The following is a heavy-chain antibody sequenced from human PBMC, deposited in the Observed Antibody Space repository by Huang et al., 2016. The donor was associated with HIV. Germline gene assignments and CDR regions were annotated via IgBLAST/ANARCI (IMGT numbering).Heavy chain of an antibody. J-gene: IGHJ5*02. V-gene: IGHV3-11*01. CDR2: ISNTGDTR. Sequence: QVQLVESGGGLVKPEGSLRLSCAASGFTFSDYYMAWFRQAPGKGLEWISYISNTGDTRYYADSVRDRFTITRDNAKKSLSLQINSLRADDTAVYYCARGRYRLHPWGQGALVVVSS. CDR3: ARGRYRLHP. D-gene: IGHD2-15*01. CDR1: GFTFSDYY.